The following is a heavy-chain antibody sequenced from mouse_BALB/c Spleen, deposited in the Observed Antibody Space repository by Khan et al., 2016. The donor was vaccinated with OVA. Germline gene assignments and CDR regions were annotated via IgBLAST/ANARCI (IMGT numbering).Heavy chain of an antibody. CDR1: GFTFSNYG. J-gene: IGHJ1*01. CDR2: MSSGSSTI. Sequence: EVELVESGGGLVQPGGSRKLSCAASGFTFSNYGMHWVRQAPKKGLEWVAYMSSGSSTIYYVDTVKGRFTISRDNLTYILFLQMTNLRSEDTAMYYYASSRGNFHWYFDVWGAGTSVTVSS. CDR3: ASSRGNFHWYFDV. V-gene: IGHV5-17*02. D-gene: IGHD3-3*01.